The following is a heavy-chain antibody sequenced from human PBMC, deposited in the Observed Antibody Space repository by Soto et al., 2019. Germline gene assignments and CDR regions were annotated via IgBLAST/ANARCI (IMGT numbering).Heavy chain of an antibody. CDR1: GYTFTSYD. D-gene: IGHD1-7*01. Sequence: QVQLVQSGAEVKTPGASVKVSCKASGYTFTSYDINGVRQATGQGLDGRGWMNPNSGNTVYAQKLQGRVTMTRNTSISTAYMELSSLRSEDTAVYYCARGLRNWNYFPWDWAHAFDIWGQGTMVTVAS. V-gene: IGHV1-8*01. J-gene: IGHJ3*02. CDR2: MNPNSGNT. CDR3: ARGLRNWNYFPWDWAHAFDI.